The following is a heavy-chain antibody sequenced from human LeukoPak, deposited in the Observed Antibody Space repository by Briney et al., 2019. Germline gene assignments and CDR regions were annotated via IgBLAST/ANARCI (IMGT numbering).Heavy chain of an antibody. CDR3: ARLFGSGRAGDY. Sequence: GASVKVSCKASGYTFTTYPMHWVRQAPGQRLEWMGWINADNGNTKYSQKFQGRVTITRDTSANTAYMELSSRRSEDTAVYYCARLFGSGRAGDYWGQGTLVTVSS. D-gene: IGHD3-10*01. J-gene: IGHJ4*02. CDR2: INADNGNT. CDR1: GYTFTTYP. V-gene: IGHV1-3*01.